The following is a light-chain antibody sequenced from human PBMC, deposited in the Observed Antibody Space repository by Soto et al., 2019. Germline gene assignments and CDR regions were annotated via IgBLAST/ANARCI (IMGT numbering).Light chain of an antibody. CDR3: QQYNSDAPNT. J-gene: IGKJ2*01. V-gene: IGKV1-5*01. Sequence: DIQMTQSPSTLSASVGDRVTITCRASQSISSWLAWYQQKPGKDPKLLIYDASSLESGVPSRCSGSGYGTEVTLTISSLQPDDFATYYCQQYNSDAPNTFGQGTKLEIK. CDR2: DAS. CDR1: QSISSW.